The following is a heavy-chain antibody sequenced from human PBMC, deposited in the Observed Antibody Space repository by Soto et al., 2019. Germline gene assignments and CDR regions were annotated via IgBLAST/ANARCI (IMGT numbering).Heavy chain of an antibody. CDR3: ATRIFGVEY. CDR1: GFTFSAYA. CDR2: ISGTSPST. V-gene: IGHV3-23*01. D-gene: IGHD3-3*01. J-gene: IGHJ4*02. Sequence: EVQLLESGGGLVQPGGSLRLSCAASGFTFSAYAMSWVRQAPGKGLEWVSAISGTSPSTYYADSVHGRFSISTDSSRKTLFLQMNTLRAEDTAVYFCATRIFGVEYWCQGPLVTVSS.